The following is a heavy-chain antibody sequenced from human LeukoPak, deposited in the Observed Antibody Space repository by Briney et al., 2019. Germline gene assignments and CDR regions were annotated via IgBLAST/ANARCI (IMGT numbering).Heavy chain of an antibody. V-gene: IGHV3-74*01. D-gene: IGHD5-18*01. CDR2: INSDGSST. CDR3: ARGGYSYGYVNY. Sequence: GGSLRLSCAASGFTFSSYWMHWVRQAPGKGLVWVSRINSDGSSTSYADSVKGRFTISRDNAKNTLYLQMNSLRAGDTAVYYCARGGYSYGYVNYWGQGTLVTVSS. CDR1: GFTFSSYW. J-gene: IGHJ4*02.